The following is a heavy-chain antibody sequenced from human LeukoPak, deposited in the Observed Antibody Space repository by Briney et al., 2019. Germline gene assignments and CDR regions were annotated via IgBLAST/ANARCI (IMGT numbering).Heavy chain of an antibody. CDR2: IYYSGST. V-gene: IGHV4-59*08. CDR1: GGSISSYY. Sequence: KSSETLCLTCTVSGGSISSYYWSWIRQPPGEGLEWIGYIYYSGSTNYNPSLKSRVTISVDTSKNQFSLKLSSVTAADTAVYYCARTGYSNYFDYWGQGTLVTVSS. CDR3: ARTGYSNYFDY. D-gene: IGHD4-11*01. J-gene: IGHJ4*02.